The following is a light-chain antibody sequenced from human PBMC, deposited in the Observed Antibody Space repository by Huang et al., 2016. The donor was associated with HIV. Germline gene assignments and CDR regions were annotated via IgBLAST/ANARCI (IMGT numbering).Light chain of an antibody. Sequence: DIIMTQSPDSLAVSLGERATLNCRSSQSVYSSSTSKDFMAWFQQKPGQPPRLLLFGASTREAVVPDRFSGSGSGTHFTLTIANLEAEDAAIYYCQQYYSSPQTFGQGTRVEVK. CDR3: QQYYSSPQT. CDR1: QSVYSSSTSKDF. CDR2: GAS. V-gene: IGKV4-1*01. J-gene: IGKJ1*01.